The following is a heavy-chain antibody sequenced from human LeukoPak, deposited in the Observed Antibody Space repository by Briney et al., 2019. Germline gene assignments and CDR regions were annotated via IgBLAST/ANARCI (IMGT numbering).Heavy chain of an antibody. CDR1: GFSFSSYW. Sequence: GGSLRLSCVASGFSFSSYWMSWVRQTPGKGLEGVANRKQEGSARYYVDSVQGRFTISREKAMTSLYLQMHSLRVEDTAVSYCARDPGIAAAGTVGYFDSWGQGTLVTVSS. CDR2: RKQEGSAR. CDR3: ARDPGIAAAGTVGYFDS. D-gene: IGHD6-13*01. V-gene: IGHV3-7*01. J-gene: IGHJ4*02.